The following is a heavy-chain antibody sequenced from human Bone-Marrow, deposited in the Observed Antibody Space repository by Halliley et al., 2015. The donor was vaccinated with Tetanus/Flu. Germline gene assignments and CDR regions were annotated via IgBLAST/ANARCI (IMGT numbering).Heavy chain of an antibody. CDR1: GGSISSHY. V-gene: IGHV4-59*11. D-gene: IGHD2-15*01. CDR2: IYHTGNT. Sequence: TLSLTCTVSGGSISSHYWSWIRQPPGKGLEYIGYIYHTGNTNYFPSLKSRVTMSLDTSSNRFFLDLTSVTAADTALYYCARAPYRPYSSEWYFDIWGRGTLVTVSS. CDR3: ARAPYRPYSSEWYFDI. J-gene: IGHJ2*01.